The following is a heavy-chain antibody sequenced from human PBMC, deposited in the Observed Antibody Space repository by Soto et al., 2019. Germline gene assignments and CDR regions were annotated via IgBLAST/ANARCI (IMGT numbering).Heavy chain of an antibody. D-gene: IGHD3-3*01. Sequence: QVHLQQWGAGLLKPSETLSLTCAVYGGSVNGYYWNWIRQPPGKGLEWIGEINHTGGTHYNTSLKRRVTMSVDTSKNLFSRRLSSVTAADTAIYYCATRITVFGLLIPPFDPWGQGTQVTVSS. J-gene: IGHJ5*02. V-gene: IGHV4-34*02. CDR3: ATRITVFGLLIPPFDP. CDR2: INHTGGT. CDR1: GGSVNGYY.